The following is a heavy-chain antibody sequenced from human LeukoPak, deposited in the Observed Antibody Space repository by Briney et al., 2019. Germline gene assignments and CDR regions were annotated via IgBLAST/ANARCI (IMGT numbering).Heavy chain of an antibody. V-gene: IGHV1-2*02. J-gene: IGHJ4*02. Sequence: GASVRVSCKASGYTFTGYYMHWVRQAPGQGLEWMGWINTNSGGTNYAQKFQGRVTMTRDTSISTAYMELSRLRSDDTAVYYCARVSSSSKGLVDYWGQGTLVTVSS. CDR1: GYTFTGYY. D-gene: IGHD6-6*01. CDR3: ARVSSSSKGLVDY. CDR2: INTNSGGT.